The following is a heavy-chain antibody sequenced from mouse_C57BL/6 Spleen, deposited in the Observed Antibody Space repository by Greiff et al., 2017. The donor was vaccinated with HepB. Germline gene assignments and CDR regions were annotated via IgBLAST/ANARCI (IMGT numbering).Heavy chain of an antibody. J-gene: IGHJ2*01. V-gene: IGHV14-1*01. CDR1: GFNIKDYY. Sequence: EVQLQQSGAELVRPGASVKLSCTASGFNIKDYYMHWVKQRPEQGLEWIGRIDPEDGDTEYAPKFQGKATMTADTSSNTAYLQLSSLTSEDTAVYYCTTWGWLRRRGYYFDYWGQGTTLTVSS. CDR3: TTWGWLRRRGYYFDY. D-gene: IGHD2-2*01. CDR2: IDPEDGDT.